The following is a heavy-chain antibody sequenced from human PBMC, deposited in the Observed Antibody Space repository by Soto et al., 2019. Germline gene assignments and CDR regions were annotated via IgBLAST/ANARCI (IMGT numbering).Heavy chain of an antibody. CDR3: STRAYDTNGYYRFDP. D-gene: IGHD3-22*01. CDR2: INHSGRV. Sequence: SETLSLTCAVYGGSFSGHSWTWIRQSPGKGLEWIGDINHSGRVNYSPSLKSRVTISLDTSKNQFSLTLSAVTAADTAMYYCSTRAYDTNGYYRFDPWGQGTLVTSPQ. J-gene: IGHJ5*01. V-gene: IGHV4-34*01. CDR1: GGSFSGHS.